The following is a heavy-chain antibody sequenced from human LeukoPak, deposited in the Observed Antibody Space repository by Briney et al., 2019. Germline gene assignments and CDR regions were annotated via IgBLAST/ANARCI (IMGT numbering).Heavy chain of an antibody. CDR2: IITQSSNT. D-gene: IGHD4-17*01. CDR3: ARGAYGDK. Sequence: GASVQCSSQASGYTLTSYGINWMRPAPGQGLEWMGWIITQSSNTNYAQKVQGRLTLTTDRSTNTAYMELRSLRSDDTAVYYCARGAYGDKWGQGTMVTVSS. J-gene: IGHJ4*02. V-gene: IGHV1-18*01. CDR1: GYTLTSYG.